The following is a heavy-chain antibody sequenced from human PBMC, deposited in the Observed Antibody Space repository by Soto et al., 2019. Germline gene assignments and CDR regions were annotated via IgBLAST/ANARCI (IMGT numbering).Heavy chain of an antibody. CDR2: ISAYSGNT. Sequence: QVQLVKSGAEVKKPGASVKVSCKASGYTFTNYGISWVRQAPGQGLEWVGWISAYSGNTNYAQKLLGRVTMTTDTSTSTAYMDLRSLRSDDTAVYYCARERSYGDYPDYWGQGTLVTVSS. V-gene: IGHV1-18*01. CDR1: GYTFTNYG. D-gene: IGHD4-17*01. J-gene: IGHJ4*02. CDR3: ARERSYGDYPDY.